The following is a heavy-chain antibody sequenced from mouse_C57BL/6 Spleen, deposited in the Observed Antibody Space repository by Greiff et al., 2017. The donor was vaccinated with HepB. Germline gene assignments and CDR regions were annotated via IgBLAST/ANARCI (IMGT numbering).Heavy chain of an antibody. Sequence: QVQLQQPGAELVKPGASVKLSCKASGYTFTSYWMQWVKQRPGQGLEWIGEIDPSDSYTNYNQKFKGKATLTVDTSSSTAYMQLSSLTSEDPAVYYCARDGSLAMDYWGQGTSVTVSS. J-gene: IGHJ4*01. CDR1: GYTFTSYW. D-gene: IGHD2-3*01. CDR3: ARDGSLAMDY. V-gene: IGHV1-50*01. CDR2: IDPSDSYT.